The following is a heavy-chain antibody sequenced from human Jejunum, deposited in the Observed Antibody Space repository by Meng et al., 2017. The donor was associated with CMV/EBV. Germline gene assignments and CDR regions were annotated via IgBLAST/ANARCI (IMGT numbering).Heavy chain of an antibody. D-gene: IGHD3-10*01. V-gene: IGHV4-59*01. Sequence: TCSVSVRSIPSSSSPWFRPPPVTRLVWIASIFYSRRPNYNPSLKCRVTISVDTSKNQFFLTLHSVTAADTAVYYCARLYGSAIDIWGQGTLVTVSS. CDR3: ARLYGSAIDI. CDR2: IFYSRRP. J-gene: IGHJ4*02. CDR1: VRSIPSSS.